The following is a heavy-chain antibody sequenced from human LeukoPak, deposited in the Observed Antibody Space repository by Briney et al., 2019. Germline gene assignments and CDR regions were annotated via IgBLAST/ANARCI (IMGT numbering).Heavy chain of an antibody. J-gene: IGHJ6*04. CDR3: ARDAYVSYYCYGMDV. V-gene: IGHV4-59*01. Sequence: SETLSLTCTVSGGSISSYYWSWIRQPPGKGLEWIGYIYYSGSTNYNPSLKSRVTISVDTSKNQFSLKLTSVTAADTAVYHCARDAYVSYYCYGMDVWGKGTTVTVSS. CDR1: GGSISSYY. CDR2: IYYSGST. D-gene: IGHD3-16*01.